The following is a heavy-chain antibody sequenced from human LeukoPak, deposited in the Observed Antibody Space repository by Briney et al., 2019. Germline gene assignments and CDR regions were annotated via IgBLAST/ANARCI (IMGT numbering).Heavy chain of an antibody. CDR1: GYTFTGYC. J-gene: IGHJ5*02. D-gene: IGHD3-16*01. CDR3: ARASFWESPINWFAP. Sequence: ASVKVSCKASGYTFTGYCMHWVRQAPGQGLEWMGWINPNSGGTNYAQKFQGRVTMTRDRSISTAYMELSRLTSDDTAVYYCARASFWESPINWFAPWGQGTLVTVSS. V-gene: IGHV1-2*02. CDR2: INPNSGGT.